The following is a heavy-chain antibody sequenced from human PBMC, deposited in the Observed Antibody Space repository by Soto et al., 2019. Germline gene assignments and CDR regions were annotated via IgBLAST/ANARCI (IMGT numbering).Heavy chain of an antibody. CDR3: ARQGADKICGWDV. CDR1: GYSFGSYW. D-gene: IGHD2-21*01. J-gene: IGHJ6*02. Sequence: EVKLVQSGAEVKKPGEPLRISCQASGYSFGSYWIRWVRQMPGKGLEWMGMIDPGDSESIYSPSSQGHVTFSVDASISTAYVHWRSLKASDTATYYCARQGADKICGWDVWGQGTTVIVSS. V-gene: IGHV5-10-1*03. CDR2: IDPGDSES.